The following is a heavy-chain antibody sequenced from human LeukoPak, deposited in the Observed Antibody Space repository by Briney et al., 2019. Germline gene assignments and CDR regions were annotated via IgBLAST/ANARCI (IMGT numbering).Heavy chain of an antibody. CDR2: VSTDGSST. Sequence: PRGSLRLSCAASGFTFSSFWMHWVRQAPGKGLVWVSRVSTDGSSTKYADFVECRFTISRDNAKNTLYLQMNSLRAEDTAAYYCVRGNFNGGIEDGGQGTLVTVSS. D-gene: IGHD2-21*01. CDR1: GFTFSSFW. J-gene: IGHJ1*01. V-gene: IGHV3-74*01. CDR3: VRGNFNGGIED.